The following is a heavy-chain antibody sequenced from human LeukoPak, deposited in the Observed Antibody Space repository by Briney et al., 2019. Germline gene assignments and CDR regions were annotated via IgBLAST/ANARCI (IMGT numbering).Heavy chain of an antibody. D-gene: IGHD3-10*01. CDR1: GGTLSSYA. CDR2: IIPIFGTA. Sequence: SVKVSCKASGGTLSSYAISWVRQAPGQGLEWMGGIIPIFGTANYAQKFQGRVTITADKSTSTAYMELSSLRSEDTAVYYCARDGMVRGVMRLDYFDYWGQGTLVTVSS. CDR3: ARDGMVRGVMRLDYFDY. V-gene: IGHV1-69*06. J-gene: IGHJ4*02.